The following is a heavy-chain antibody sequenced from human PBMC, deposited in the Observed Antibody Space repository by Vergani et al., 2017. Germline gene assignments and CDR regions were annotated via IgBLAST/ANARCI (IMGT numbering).Heavy chain of an antibody. CDR2: ISGSGGST. D-gene: IGHD2-2*01. CDR1: GFTFSSYA. Sequence: EVQLLESGGGLVQPGGSLRLSCAASGFTFSSYAMSWVRQAPGKGLEWVSAISGSGGSTYYADSVKGRFTISRDNAKNSLYLQMNSLRAEDTAVYYCARYQLLSHFIDAFDIWGQGTMVTVSS. CDR3: ARYQLLSHFIDAFDI. V-gene: IGHV3-23*01. J-gene: IGHJ3*02.